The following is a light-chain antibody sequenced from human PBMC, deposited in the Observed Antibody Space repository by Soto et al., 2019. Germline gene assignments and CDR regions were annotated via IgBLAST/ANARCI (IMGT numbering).Light chain of an antibody. Sequence: EIAMTQSPATLSVSPGERATLSCRASQSIFTELAWYQQIPGQPPRLLIYSASTRATGVPARFTGSGSGSEFTLTISGLQPEDVAIYYCQQGHNWPLTFGQGTRLEI. J-gene: IGKJ2*01. V-gene: IGKV3-15*01. CDR1: QSIFTE. CDR3: QQGHNWPLT. CDR2: SAS.